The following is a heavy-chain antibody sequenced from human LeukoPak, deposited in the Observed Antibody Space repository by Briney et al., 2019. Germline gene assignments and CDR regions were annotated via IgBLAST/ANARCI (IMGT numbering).Heavy chain of an antibody. V-gene: IGHV3-30*18. CDR3: AKDFGSNSGSFDY. CDR2: ISYDGSNK. D-gene: IGHD3-22*01. J-gene: IGHJ4*02. CDR1: GFTFSSYG. Sequence: PGGSLRLSCAASGFTFSSYGMHWVRQAPGKGLEWVAVISYDGSNKYYADSVKGRFTISRDNSKNTLYLQVNSLRAEDTAVSYCAKDFGSNSGSFDYWGQGTLVSVSS.